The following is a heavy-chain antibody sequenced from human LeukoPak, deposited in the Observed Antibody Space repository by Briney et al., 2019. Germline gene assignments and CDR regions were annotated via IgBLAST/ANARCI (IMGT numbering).Heavy chain of an antibody. CDR3: ARRTDYYDNTAHRGDFDI. CDR2: INPSGIT. J-gene: IGHJ3*02. Sequence: PSETLSLTCAVYGGSFSGYYWTWIRQSPGKGLEWIGEINPSGITSYNPSLKSRVTISIDTSKNQFSLKLRSVTAADTAVFYCARRTDYYDNTAHRGDFDIWGQGTMVTVSS. D-gene: IGHD3-22*01. V-gene: IGHV4-34*01. CDR1: GGSFSGYY.